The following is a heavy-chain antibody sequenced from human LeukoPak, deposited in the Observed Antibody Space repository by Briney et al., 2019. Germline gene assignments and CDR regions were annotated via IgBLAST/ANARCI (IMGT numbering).Heavy chain of an antibody. V-gene: IGHV3-23*01. CDR3: AKGSGSGYFRPPDY. Sequence: GGSLRLSCAASGFTFSSYAMTWVRQAPGKGLEWVSTISDSVGSTYYADSVKGQFTISSDSSKNTVYLQMNSLRAEDTAMYYCAKGSGSGYFRPPDYWGQGTLVTVSS. CDR2: ISDSVGST. CDR1: GFTFSSYA. J-gene: IGHJ4*02. D-gene: IGHD3-22*01.